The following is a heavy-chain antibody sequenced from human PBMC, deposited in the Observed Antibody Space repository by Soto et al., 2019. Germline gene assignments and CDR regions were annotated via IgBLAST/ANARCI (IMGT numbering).Heavy chain of an antibody. V-gene: IGHV4-31*03. CDR1: DGSISSAGYY. D-gene: IGHD3-10*01. Sequence: PSETMSLTCTVSDGSISSAGYYWSWIRQPAGKGLEWIGYIYYSGSTYYNPSLKSRVTISVDTSKNQFSLKLSSVTAADTAVYYCARDANGSGSYSYFDYWGQGTLVTVSS. J-gene: IGHJ4*02. CDR3: ARDANGSGSYSYFDY. CDR2: IYYSGST.